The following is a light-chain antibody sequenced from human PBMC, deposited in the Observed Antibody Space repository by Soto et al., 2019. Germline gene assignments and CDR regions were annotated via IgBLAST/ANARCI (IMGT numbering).Light chain of an antibody. CDR1: SSNIGGNP. CDR2: NNN. CDR3: AAWHDSLNGPV. Sequence: QSVLTQPPSASGTPGQRVTISCSGSSSNIGGNPVNWYQRLPGTAPKLLIYNNNQRPSGVPDRFSGSKSGTSASLAISGLQSEDEDDYYCAAWHDSLNGPVFGGGTKLTVL. V-gene: IGLV1-44*01. J-gene: IGLJ2*01.